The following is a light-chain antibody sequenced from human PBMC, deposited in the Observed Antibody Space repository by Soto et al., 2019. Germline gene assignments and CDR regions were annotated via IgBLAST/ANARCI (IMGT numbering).Light chain of an antibody. V-gene: IGKV3-20*01. J-gene: IGKJ4*01. CDR2: GAS. CDR3: QQYGTSPLT. CDR1: QSVSSSY. Sequence: EIVLTQSPGTLSLSPGERVTLSCRASQSVSSSYLAWYQQKPGQAPRLLIYGASSRATGIPDRFSGSGSGTDFTLTISRLEPEDFAVYYCQQYGTSPLTFGGRPKLEIK.